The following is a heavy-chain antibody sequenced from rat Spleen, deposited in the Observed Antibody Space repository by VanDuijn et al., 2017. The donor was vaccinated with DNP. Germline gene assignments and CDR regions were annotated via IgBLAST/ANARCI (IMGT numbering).Heavy chain of an antibody. D-gene: IGHD1-2*01. CDR2: ISNSGGST. Sequence: EVQLVESGGGLVQPGRSLKLSCAVSGFTFSNYDMAWVRQAPTKGLEWVASISNSGGSTYYRDSVKGRFTISRDNAENTVYLQMNSLRSEDTATYYCASWNPIASISTSNYWGQGVMVTVSS. J-gene: IGHJ2*01. CDR1: GFTFSNYD. CDR3: ASWNPIASISTSNY. V-gene: IGHV5S13*01.